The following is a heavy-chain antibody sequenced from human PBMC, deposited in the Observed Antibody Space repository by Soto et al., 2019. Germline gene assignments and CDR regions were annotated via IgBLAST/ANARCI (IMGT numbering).Heavy chain of an antibody. Sequence: PGGSLRLSCVASGFTFNRYGIHWVRQAPGKGLEWVALISDDGSNKYYADSVKGRFTISRDNSKNTLYLQMNSLRAEDTAVYYCARDDSSGYADYWGQGTLVTVSS. V-gene: IGHV3-30*03. CDR1: GFTFNRYG. CDR3: ARDDSSGYADY. CDR2: ISDDGSNK. J-gene: IGHJ4*02. D-gene: IGHD3-22*01.